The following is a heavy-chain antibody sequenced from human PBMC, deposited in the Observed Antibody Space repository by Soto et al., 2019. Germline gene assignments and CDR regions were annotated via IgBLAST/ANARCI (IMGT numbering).Heavy chain of an antibody. Sequence: SETLALTCTVSGDSISSYDCSWIRQPPGKGLEWIGYIYYSGITNYNPSLKSRVTISVDTSKNQFSLKLSSVTAADTAVYYCARDHGSYDSSGYYYGLIYYYYGMDVWGQGTTVTVSS. D-gene: IGHD3-22*01. V-gene: IGHV4-59*01. CDR1: GDSISSYD. J-gene: IGHJ6*02. CDR3: ARDHGSYDSSGYYYGLIYYYYGMDV. CDR2: IYYSGIT.